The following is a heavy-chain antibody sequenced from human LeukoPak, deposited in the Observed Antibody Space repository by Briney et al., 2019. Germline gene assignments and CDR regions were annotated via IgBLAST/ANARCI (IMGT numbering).Heavy chain of an antibody. J-gene: IGHJ4*02. D-gene: IGHD7-27*01. V-gene: IGHV3-7*02. Sequence: GGSLRLSCAASGFTFNIFWVSWVRQAPGKGLEWVANIKHDGSEEYYADSVRGRFTISRDNAKNSLILQMNSLRGEDTAVYYCAEALGNSTGDYWGQGTLVSVSS. CDR2: IKHDGSEE. CDR3: AEALGNSTGDY. CDR1: GFTFNIFW.